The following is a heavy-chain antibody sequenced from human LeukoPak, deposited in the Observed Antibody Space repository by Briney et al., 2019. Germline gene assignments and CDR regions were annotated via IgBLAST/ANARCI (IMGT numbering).Heavy chain of an antibody. Sequence: ASVKVSCKASGGTFSSYAISWVRQAPGQGLEWMGGIIPIFGTANYAQKFQGRVTITTDESTSTAYMELSSLRSEDTAVYYCASSYLVGANAFDIRGQGTMVTVSS. CDR1: GGTFSSYA. CDR2: IIPIFGTA. CDR3: ASSYLVGANAFDI. J-gene: IGHJ3*02. D-gene: IGHD1-26*01. V-gene: IGHV1-69*05.